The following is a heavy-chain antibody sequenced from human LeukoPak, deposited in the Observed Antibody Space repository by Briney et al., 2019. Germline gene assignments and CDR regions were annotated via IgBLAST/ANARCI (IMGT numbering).Heavy chain of an antibody. CDR3: AGKRQQLVLNWFDP. V-gene: IGHV4-34*01. Sequence: PSETLSLTCAVYGRSFSGYYWSWIRQPPGKGLEWIGEINHSGSTNYNPSLKSRVTISVDTSKNQFSLKLSSVTAADTAVYYCAGKRQQLVLNWFDPWGQGTLVTVSS. D-gene: IGHD6-13*01. CDR2: INHSGST. CDR1: GRSFSGYY. J-gene: IGHJ5*02.